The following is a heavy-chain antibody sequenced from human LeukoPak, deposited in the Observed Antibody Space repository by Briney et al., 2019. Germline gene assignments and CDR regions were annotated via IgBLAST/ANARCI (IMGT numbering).Heavy chain of an antibody. CDR3: AREGGRQWLVSGALDS. Sequence: PSETLSLTCTVSDDSVSSSRYYWTWIRQPTGKGLEWIGYIYHGSATYNPSLESRVTLSMDTSKNQYSLKMTSVTAADTAVYYCAREGGRQWLVSGALDSWGQGTLVTVSS. D-gene: IGHD6-19*01. V-gene: IGHV4-61*01. J-gene: IGHJ5*01. CDR2: IYHGSA. CDR1: DDSVSSSRYY.